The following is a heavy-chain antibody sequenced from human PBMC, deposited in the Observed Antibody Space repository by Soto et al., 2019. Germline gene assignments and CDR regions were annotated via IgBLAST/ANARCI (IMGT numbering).Heavy chain of an antibody. Sequence: QVQLVQSGAEVKKPGSSVKVSCKASGATYSTSAISWVRQAPGQGLEWMGGINPILGTPDYAHKFQGRATITADESTSTVYMELGSLRSEDTALYFCAGGGVDVVATSAFDYWGQGTLVTVSS. J-gene: IGHJ4*02. D-gene: IGHD5-12*01. V-gene: IGHV1-69*01. CDR3: AGGGVDVVATSAFDY. CDR2: INPILGTP. CDR1: GATYSTSA.